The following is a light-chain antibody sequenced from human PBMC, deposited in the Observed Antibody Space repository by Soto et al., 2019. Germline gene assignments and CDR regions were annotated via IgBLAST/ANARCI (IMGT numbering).Light chain of an antibody. CDR1: QSVSSN. J-gene: IGKJ1*01. Sequence: EVVMTQSPATLSVSPGVRATLSCRASQSVSSNLAWYQQKPGQAPRLLIYAASTRANGIPARFSGSASGTEFTLTISSLQSEDFAVYYCQQYNNWWTFGQGTKVEIK. V-gene: IGKV3-15*01. CDR2: AAS. CDR3: QQYNNWWT.